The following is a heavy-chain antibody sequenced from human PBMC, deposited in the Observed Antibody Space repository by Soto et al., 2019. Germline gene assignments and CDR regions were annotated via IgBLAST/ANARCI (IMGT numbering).Heavy chain of an antibody. Sequence: GESLKISCKGSGYSFTSYWIGWVRQMPGKGLEWMGIIYPGDSDTRYSPSFQGQVTISADKSISTAYLQWSSLRASDTAIYYCARHYYETSAYFPLNFWGQGTLVTVSS. CDR3: ARHYYETSAYFPLNF. D-gene: IGHD3-22*01. J-gene: IGHJ4*02. CDR1: GYSFTSYW. CDR2: IYPGDSDT. V-gene: IGHV5-51*01.